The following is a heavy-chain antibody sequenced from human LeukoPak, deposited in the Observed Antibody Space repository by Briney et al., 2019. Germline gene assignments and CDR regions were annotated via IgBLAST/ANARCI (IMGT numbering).Heavy chain of an antibody. D-gene: IGHD3-10*01. Sequence: GGSLRLSCVASGFTFSSYAMGWVRQPPGKGLEWVSAISGSGGSTYYADSVKGRFTISRDNSKNTLYLQMNSLRAEDTAVYYCAKDVVLWLGDSSYFDYWGQGTLVTVSS. CDR3: AKDVVLWLGDSSYFDY. CDR2: ISGSGGST. J-gene: IGHJ4*02. V-gene: IGHV3-23*01. CDR1: GFTFSSYA.